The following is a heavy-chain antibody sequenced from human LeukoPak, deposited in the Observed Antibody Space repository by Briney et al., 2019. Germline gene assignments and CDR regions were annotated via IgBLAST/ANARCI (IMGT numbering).Heavy chain of an antibody. D-gene: IGHD5-12*01. CDR1: GYTFTGYY. J-gene: IGHJ4*02. CDR3: ARSQRGYSGYDWARIDY. CDR2: INPDSGGT. V-gene: IGHV1-2*02. Sequence: ASVKVSCKASGYTFTGYYMHWVRQAPGQGLEWMGWINPDSGGTNYAQKFQGRVTMTRDTSISTAYMELSRLRSDDTAVYYCARSQRGYSGYDWARIDYWGQGTLVTVSS.